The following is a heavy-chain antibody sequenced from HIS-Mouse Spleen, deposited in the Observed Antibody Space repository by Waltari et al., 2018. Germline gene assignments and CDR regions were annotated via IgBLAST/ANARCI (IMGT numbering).Heavy chain of an antibody. J-gene: IGHJ2*01. CDR2: IDYSGGT. CDR3: AREIPYSSSWYDWYFDL. V-gene: IGHV4-39*07. D-gene: IGHD6-13*01. Sequence: QLQLQESGPGLVKPSETLSLTCTVPGGSISSRSHYWGWIRQPQGKGLGWIGSIDYSGGTYYTPSLKSRVTISVDTSKNQFSLKLSSVTAADTAVYYCAREIPYSSSWYDWYFDLWGRGTLVTVSS. CDR1: GGSISSRSHY.